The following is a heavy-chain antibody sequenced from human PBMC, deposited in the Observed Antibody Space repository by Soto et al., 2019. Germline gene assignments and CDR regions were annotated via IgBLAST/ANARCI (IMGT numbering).Heavy chain of an antibody. CDR3: ARDLWGYYGSGSYAFDI. V-gene: IGHV4-31*03. J-gene: IGHJ3*02. D-gene: IGHD3-10*01. CDR1: GGSISSGGYY. CDR2: IYYSGST. Sequence: SETLSLTCTVSGGSISSGGYYWSWIRHHPGKGLEWIGYIYYSGSTYYNPSLKSRVTISVDTSKNQFSLKLSSVTAADTAVYYCARDLWGYYGSGSYAFDIWGQGTMVTVSS.